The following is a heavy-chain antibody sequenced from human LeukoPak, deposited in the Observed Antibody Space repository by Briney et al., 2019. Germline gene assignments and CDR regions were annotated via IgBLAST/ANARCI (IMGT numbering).Heavy chain of an antibody. CDR3: ARGFGTSWYDY. V-gene: IGHV1-2*02. CDR1: GYTFTANY. J-gene: IGHJ4*02. CDR2: INSNSGAT. D-gene: IGHD6-13*01. Sequence: APVKVSCKTSGYTFTANYMHWVRQAPGQGLEWVGWINSNSGATSYAQKSQGRVTMTRDTSISTAYMELSRLTPDDTAVYYCARGFGTSWYDYWGQGTLVTVSS.